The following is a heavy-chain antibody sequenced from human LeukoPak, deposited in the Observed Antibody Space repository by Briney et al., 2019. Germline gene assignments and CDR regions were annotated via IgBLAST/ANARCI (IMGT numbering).Heavy chain of an antibody. V-gene: IGHV3-23*01. CDR2: ISDSGGST. CDR1: GFTFSSYA. CDR3: ATYDFWSGYGVGY. J-gene: IGHJ4*02. Sequence: RGSLRLSCAASGFTFSSYALSWVRQAPGKGLEWVSAISDSGGSTYYADSVKGRFTISRDNSKNTLYLQMNSLRAEDTAVYYCATYDFWSGYGVGYWGQGTLVTVSS. D-gene: IGHD3-3*01.